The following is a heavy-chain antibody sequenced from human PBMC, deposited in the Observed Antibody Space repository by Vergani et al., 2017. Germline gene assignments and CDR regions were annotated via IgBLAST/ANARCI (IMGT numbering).Heavy chain of an antibody. CDR3: ARRSSGSYGY. D-gene: IGHD1-26*01. CDR1: GGSISSSSYY. J-gene: IGHJ4*02. V-gene: IGHV4-39*01. Sequence: QLQLQESGPGLVKPSETLSLTCTVSGGSISSSSYYWGWIRQPPGKGLEWIGSIYYSGSTYYNPSLKRRVTISVDTSKNQFSLKLSSVTAADTAVYYCARRSSGSYGYWGQGTLVTVSS. CDR2: IYYSGST.